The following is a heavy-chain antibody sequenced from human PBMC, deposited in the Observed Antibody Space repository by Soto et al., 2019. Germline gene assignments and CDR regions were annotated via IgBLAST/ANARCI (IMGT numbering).Heavy chain of an antibody. J-gene: IGHJ4*02. D-gene: IGHD6-19*01. Sequence: SETLAVAYTVSGCSITSYYWSWIRQPPGKGLEWIGYIYNSGNTNYNPSLKSRVTISVDTSKNQFSLKLSSVTAADTAVYYCARTGYSSGFYYFDHWGQGTLVTVSS. CDR1: GCSITSYY. V-gene: IGHV4-59*01. CDR2: IYNSGNT. CDR3: ARTGYSSGFYYFDH.